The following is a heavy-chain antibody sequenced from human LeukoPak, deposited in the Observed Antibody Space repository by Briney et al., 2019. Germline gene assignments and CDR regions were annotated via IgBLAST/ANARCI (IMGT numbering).Heavy chain of an antibody. V-gene: IGHV4-34*01. CDR1: SGSFSGYY. Sequence: SETLSLTCAVYSGSFSGYYWSWIRQPPGKGLEWIGEINHSGSTNYNPSLKSRVTISVDTSKNQFSLKLSSVTAADTAVYYCARGRPEIYDFWSGYYRNTIPVFDYWGQGTLVTVSS. D-gene: IGHD3-3*01. J-gene: IGHJ4*02. CDR3: ARGRPEIYDFWSGYYRNTIPVFDY. CDR2: INHSGST.